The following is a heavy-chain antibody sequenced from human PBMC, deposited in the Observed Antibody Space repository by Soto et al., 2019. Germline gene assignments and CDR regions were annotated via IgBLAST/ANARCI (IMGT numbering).Heavy chain of an antibody. D-gene: IGHD6-13*01. CDR1: GGSISSSSYY. Sequence: QLQLQESGPGLVKPSETLSLTCTVSGGSISSSSYYWGWIRQPPGKGLEWIGSIYYSGSTYYNPSLKSRVTISVDTSKNQFSLKLSSVTAADTAVYYCARASSSWYPYYFDYWGQGTLVTVSS. CDR2: IYYSGST. CDR3: ARASSSWYPYYFDY. V-gene: IGHV4-39*01. J-gene: IGHJ4*02.